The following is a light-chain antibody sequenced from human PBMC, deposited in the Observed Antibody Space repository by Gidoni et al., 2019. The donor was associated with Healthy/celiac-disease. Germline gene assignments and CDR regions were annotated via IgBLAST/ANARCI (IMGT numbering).Light chain of an antibody. CDR1: QSVRSSY. J-gene: IGKJ4*01. CDR3: QQYGSSRLT. V-gene: IGKV3-20*01. Sequence: IVLTQSQGTLSLSPGERDTLSFRASQSVRSSYLAWYEQKPGQAPRLLIYGASSRATGIPDRFSGSWSGTDFTLTISRLEPEDFEVYYCQQYGSSRLTFGGGTKVEIK. CDR2: GAS.